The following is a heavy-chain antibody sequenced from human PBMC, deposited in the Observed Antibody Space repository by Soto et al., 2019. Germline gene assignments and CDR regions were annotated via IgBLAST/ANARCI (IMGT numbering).Heavy chain of an antibody. CDR3: ARGPFGWYGFDY. D-gene: IGHD6-19*01. V-gene: IGHV3-74*01. CDR1: GFTFSSDW. CDR2: LNSDGTSA. Sequence: PGGSLRLSCACSGFTFSSDWMHWVRQDPGNGLVWVSRLNSDGTSASYADAVKGRFTISRDNAKNTLFLQMNSLTAEDTALYYCARGPFGWYGFDYWGQGTVVIVSS. J-gene: IGHJ4*02.